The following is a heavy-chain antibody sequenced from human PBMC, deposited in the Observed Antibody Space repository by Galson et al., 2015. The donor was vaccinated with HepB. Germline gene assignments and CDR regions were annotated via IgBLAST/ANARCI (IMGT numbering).Heavy chain of an antibody. V-gene: IGHV4-59*01. D-gene: IGHD6-19*01. CDR3: ARDGALAGLDAFDI. Sequence: ETLSLTCTVSGGSISSYYWSWIRQPPGKGLEWMGYIYYTGSTNHNPSLKSRVIISVDTSKNQFSLKLSSVTAADTAVYYCARDGALAGLDAFDIWGPGTMVTVSS. CDR1: GGSISSYY. J-gene: IGHJ3*02. CDR2: IYYTGST.